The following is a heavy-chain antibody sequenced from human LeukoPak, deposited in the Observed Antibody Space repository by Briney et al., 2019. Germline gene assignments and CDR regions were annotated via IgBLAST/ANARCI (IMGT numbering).Heavy chain of an antibody. D-gene: IGHD4-11*01. Sequence: EASVKVSCKAFGYTFISYGITWVRQAPGQGLEWMGWISAYDGNTNFAQKFQGRISMTTDTSTGTAYMELRSLRSDDTAVYYCAREGYSNYAGWFDPWGQGTLVTVSS. CDR3: AREGYSNYAGWFDP. CDR1: GYTFISYG. V-gene: IGHV1-18*01. CDR2: ISAYDGNT. J-gene: IGHJ5*02.